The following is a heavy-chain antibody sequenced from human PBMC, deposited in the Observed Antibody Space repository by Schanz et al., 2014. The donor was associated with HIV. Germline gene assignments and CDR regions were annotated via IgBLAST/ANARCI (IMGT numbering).Heavy chain of an antibody. Sequence: QVQLVQSGAEVKKPGSSVKVSCKASGGTLSNYGITWVRQAPGQGLQGMGWINAYTGNADYAQKFQGRVTMTTDTPTSTAYMELRSLTSDDTAVYYCARGQGWGATAFKFDYWGQGTLVTVST. CDR3: ARGQGWGATAFKFDY. CDR2: INAYTGNA. V-gene: IGHV1-18*01. CDR1: GGTLSNYG. D-gene: IGHD1-26*01. J-gene: IGHJ4*02.